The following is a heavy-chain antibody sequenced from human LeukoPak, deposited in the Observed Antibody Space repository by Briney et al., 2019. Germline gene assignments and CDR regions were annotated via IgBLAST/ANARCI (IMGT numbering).Heavy chain of an antibody. D-gene: IGHD3-3*01. CDR3: ARHGRFFGY. CDR2: VYHTGSA. Sequence: SETLSLTCTVSGGSVTNYYWSWIRQPPGKGLEWIGYVYHTGSANYYPSLLSRLIISMDTSKNQFSLKLRSVTAADTAVYYCARHGRFFGYWGQGTLVTVSS. J-gene: IGHJ4*02. CDR1: GGSVTNYY. V-gene: IGHV4-59*02.